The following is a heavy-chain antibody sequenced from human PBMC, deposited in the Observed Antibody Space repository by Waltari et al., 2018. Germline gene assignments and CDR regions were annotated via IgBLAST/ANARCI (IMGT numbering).Heavy chain of an antibody. CDR3: ARPYYYDSSGSNDAFDI. V-gene: IGHV1-69*08. CDR1: GGTFSSYA. D-gene: IGHD3-22*01. J-gene: IGHJ3*02. CDR2: IIPIFGTA. Sequence: QVQLVQSGAEVKKPGSSVKVSCKASGGTFSSYAISWVRQAPGQGLEWMGRIIPIFGTANYAQKFQGRVTITVDKSTSTAYMELSSLRSEDTAVYYCARPYYYDSSGSNDAFDIWGQGTMVTVSS.